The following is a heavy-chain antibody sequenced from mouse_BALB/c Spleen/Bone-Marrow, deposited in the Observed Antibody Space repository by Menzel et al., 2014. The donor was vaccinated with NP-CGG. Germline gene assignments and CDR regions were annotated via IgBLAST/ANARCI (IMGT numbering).Heavy chain of an antibody. V-gene: IGHV1-54*01. CDR3: ARGITTGYFDY. J-gene: IGHJ2*01. CDR2: INPGSGGT. Sequence: VQRVESGAELVRPGTSVKVSCKASGYAFTNYLIEWVKQRPGQGLEWIGVINPGSGGTNYNEKFKGKATLTADKSSSTAYMQLSSLTSDDSAVYFCARGITTGYFDYWGQGTTLTVSS. D-gene: IGHD1-1*01. CDR1: GYAFTNYL.